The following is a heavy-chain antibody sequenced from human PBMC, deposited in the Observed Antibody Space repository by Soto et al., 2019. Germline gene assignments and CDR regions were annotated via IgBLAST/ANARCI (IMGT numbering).Heavy chain of an antibody. Sequence: QITLKESGPTLVKPTQTLTLTCTFSGFSLTTGGVGVGWIRQPPGKALEWLALIYWDDDKRYNPSLERRLIITKDSSKNQVVLTMTNMDPVDTATYYCAHRESDREAYWGQGTLVTVSS. D-gene: IGHD3-10*01. V-gene: IGHV2-5*02. CDR1: GFSLTTGGVG. CDR3: AHRESDREAY. J-gene: IGHJ4*02. CDR2: IYWDDDK.